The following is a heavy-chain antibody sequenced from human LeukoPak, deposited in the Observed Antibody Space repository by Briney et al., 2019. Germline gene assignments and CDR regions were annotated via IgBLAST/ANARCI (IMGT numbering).Heavy chain of an antibody. CDR1: GDSISSGDYY. J-gene: IGHJ2*01. V-gene: IGHV4-31*03. CDR2: IHYSGSA. CDR3: ARAILTASGYVWHFDL. D-gene: IGHD5-12*01. Sequence: SETLSLTCTVSGDSISSGDYYWTWMRQHPGEGPEWIGYIHYSGSAYYNPSLRSRVTISVDTSQNQFSLKVSSVTAADTAVYYCARAILTASGYVWHFDLWGRGTLVTVSS.